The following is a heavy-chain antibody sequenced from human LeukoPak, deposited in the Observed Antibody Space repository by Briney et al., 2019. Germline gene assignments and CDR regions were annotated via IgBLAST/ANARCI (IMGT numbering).Heavy chain of an antibody. V-gene: IGHV6-1*01. J-gene: IGHJ3*02. D-gene: IGHD1-26*01. CDR3: ARGRPLVGATQNAFNI. CDR1: GDSVSSNSAA. CDR2: TYYRSKWYN. Sequence: SQTLSHTCAISGDSVSSNSAAWNWIRQSPSRGLEWLGSTYYRSKWYNGYAVSVKSRITINPDTSKNQFSLQLNSVTPEDTAVYYCARGRPLVGATQNAFNIWGQGTMVTVSS.